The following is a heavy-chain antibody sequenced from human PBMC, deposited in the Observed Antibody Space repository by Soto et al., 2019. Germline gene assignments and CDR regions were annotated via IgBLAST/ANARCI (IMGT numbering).Heavy chain of an antibody. V-gene: IGHV4-34*01. CDR3: ARAPVAGLRFLEWLFPYGMDV. CDR1: GGSFSGYY. CDR2: INHSGST. Sequence: SETLSLTCAVYGGSFSGYYWSWIRQPPGKGLEWIGEINHSGSTNYNPSLKSRVTISVDTSKNQFSLKLSSVTAADTAVYYCARAPVAGLRFLEWLFPYGMDVWGQVTTVTASS. D-gene: IGHD3-3*01. J-gene: IGHJ6*02.